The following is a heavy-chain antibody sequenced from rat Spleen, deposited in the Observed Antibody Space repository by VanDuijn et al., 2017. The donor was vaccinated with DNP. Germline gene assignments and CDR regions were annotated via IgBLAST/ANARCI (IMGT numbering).Heavy chain of an antibody. CDR2: ISYDGGST. J-gene: IGHJ2*01. V-gene: IGHV5-22*01. Sequence: EVQLVESGGGLVQPGRSLKLSCAASGFTFSDYYMAWVRQAPKKGLEWVAYISYDGGSTYYGDSVKGRFTISRDNAKSSLYLQMDSLRSEDTATYYCARWGGDYFDYWGQGVMVTVSS. CDR3: ARWGGDYFDY. CDR1: GFTFSDYY.